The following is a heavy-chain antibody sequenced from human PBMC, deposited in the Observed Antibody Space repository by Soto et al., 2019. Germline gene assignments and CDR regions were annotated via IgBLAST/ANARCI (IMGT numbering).Heavy chain of an antibody. Sequence: QVQLQESGPGLVKPSQTLSLTCTVSGGSISSGAYYWSWIGQHPGKGLEWIGYIFYTGSTYYHPSLKCGVMISVDTSKNQSSLNLSSVTAADTAVYDCAMGSVTTVKVWENWFDPWVQGTLVTVSS. CDR2: IFYTGST. V-gene: IGHV4-31*03. J-gene: IGHJ5*02. CDR3: AMGSVTTVKVWENWFDP. CDR1: GGSISSGAYY. D-gene: IGHD4-4*01.